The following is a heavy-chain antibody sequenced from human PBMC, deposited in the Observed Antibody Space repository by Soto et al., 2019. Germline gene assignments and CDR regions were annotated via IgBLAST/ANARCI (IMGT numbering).Heavy chain of an antibody. CDR3: ARVHLSNYYYYYGLDV. CDR1: GFTLSDYY. V-gene: IGHV3-11*01. Sequence: PGGSLRLSCAASGFTLSDYYMSWISQAPGKGLEWVSYISSSDDTIKYADSVKGRFTISRDNAKNSLYLQMNSLRAEDTAVYYCARVHLSNYYYYYGLDVWGQGTTVTVSS. D-gene: IGHD4-4*01. CDR2: ISSSDDTI. J-gene: IGHJ6*02.